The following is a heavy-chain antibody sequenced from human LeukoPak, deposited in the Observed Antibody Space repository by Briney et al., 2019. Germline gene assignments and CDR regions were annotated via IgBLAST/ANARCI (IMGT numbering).Heavy chain of an antibody. V-gene: IGHV4-39*07. J-gene: IGHJ4*02. D-gene: IGHD5-18*01. CDR1: GGSISGTSYY. CDR3: ARSDTALVYYFDY. Sequence: SETLSLTCTVSGGSISGTSYYWGWIRQPPGKGLEWIGSIYYRGSTYYNPSLKSRVTISVDTSKNQFSLKLNSVTAADTAVYYCARSDTALVYYFDYWGQGTLVIVSS. CDR2: IYYRGST.